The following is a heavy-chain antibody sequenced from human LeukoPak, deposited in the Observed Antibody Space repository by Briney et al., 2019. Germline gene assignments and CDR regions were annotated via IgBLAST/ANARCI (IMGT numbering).Heavy chain of an antibody. CDR3: VRGGGWDACFDP. J-gene: IGHJ5*02. CDR1: GGSISSSSYY. Sequence: PSETLSLTCTVSGGSISSSSYYWGWIRQPPGKGLEWIGYTHYSGSTNYNPSLKSRVTISVDTSKNQFSLKLRSVTAADTAVYYCVRGGGWDACFDPWGQGTLVTVSS. V-gene: IGHV4-61*05. CDR2: THYSGST. D-gene: IGHD6-19*01.